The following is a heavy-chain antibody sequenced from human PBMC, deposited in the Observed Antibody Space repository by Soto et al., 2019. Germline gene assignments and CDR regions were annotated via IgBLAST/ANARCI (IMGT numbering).Heavy chain of an antibody. Sequence: GMISGRPAPGQGLEWMGWISAYNGNTNYAQKLQGRVTMTTDTSTSTAYMELRSLRSDDTAVYYCAREFRVVVAATPSYWGQGTLVSVSS. V-gene: IGHV1-18*04. CDR3: AREFRVVVAATPSY. D-gene: IGHD2-15*01. J-gene: IGHJ1*01. CDR1: G. CDR2: ISAYNGNT.